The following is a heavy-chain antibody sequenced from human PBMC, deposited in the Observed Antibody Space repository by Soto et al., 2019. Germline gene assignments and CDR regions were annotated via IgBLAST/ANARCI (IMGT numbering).Heavy chain of an antibody. D-gene: IGHD4-17*01. J-gene: IGHJ3*01. Sequence: EVQLLESGGGLVQPGGSLRLSCAASGFTFSSYAMSWVRQAPGKGLEWVSSITGSGYTRYADSVKGRFTVSRDNSKNTLYLHMNSLGADDTAVYHCAKDPNGDYVGAFDFWGPGTVVTVSS. CDR2: ITGSGYT. CDR3: AKDPNGDYVGAFDF. CDR1: GFTFSSYA. V-gene: IGHV3-23*01.